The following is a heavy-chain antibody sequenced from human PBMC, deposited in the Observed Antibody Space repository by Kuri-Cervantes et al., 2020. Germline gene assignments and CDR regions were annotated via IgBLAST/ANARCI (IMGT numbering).Heavy chain of an antibody. Sequence: GGSLRLSCAASGFTFSSYAMHWVRQAPGKGLEWVAVISYDGSAEYYVDSLKGRFTISRDNSKNTLYLQMNSLRLEDTAVYYCAKGRYSRSDYRPEFDYWGQGTLVTVSS. D-gene: IGHD1-26*01. CDR2: ISYDGSAE. CDR1: GFTFSSYA. J-gene: IGHJ4*02. V-gene: IGHV3-30*04. CDR3: AKGRYSRSDYRPEFDY.